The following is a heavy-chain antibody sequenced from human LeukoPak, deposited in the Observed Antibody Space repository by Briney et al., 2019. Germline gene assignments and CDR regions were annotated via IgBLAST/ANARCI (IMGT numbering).Heavy chain of an antibody. Sequence: PSETLSLTCAVYGGSFSGYYWSWIRQPPGKGLEWIGEINHSGSTNYNPSLKSRVTISVDTSKNQFSLKLSSVTAADTAVYYCARLRVSVAAPYYYYYYMDVWGKGTTVTISS. D-gene: IGHD6-19*01. V-gene: IGHV4-34*01. CDR2: INHSGST. J-gene: IGHJ6*03. CDR1: GGSFSGYY. CDR3: ARLRVSVAAPYYYYYYMDV.